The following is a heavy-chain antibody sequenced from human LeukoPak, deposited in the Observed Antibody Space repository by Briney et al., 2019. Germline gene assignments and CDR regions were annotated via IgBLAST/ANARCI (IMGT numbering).Heavy chain of an antibody. CDR3: AKDNWEYDYGDYGNYSYGVDV. Sequence: PGRSLRLSCAASGFSFCSYAMGWVRPAPGKGLEWVSAISGSGGSTYYADSVKGRFTISRENSKNTLYLQMNSLRAEDTAVYYCAKDNWEYDYGDYGNYSYGVDVWGQGTTVTVSS. J-gene: IGHJ6*02. CDR1: GFSFCSYA. V-gene: IGHV3-23*01. CDR2: ISGSGGST. D-gene: IGHD4-17*01.